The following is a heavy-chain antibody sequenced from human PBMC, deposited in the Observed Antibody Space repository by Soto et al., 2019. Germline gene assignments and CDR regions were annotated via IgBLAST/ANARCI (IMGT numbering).Heavy chain of an antibody. J-gene: IGHJ3*02. Sequence: GGSLRLSCAASGFTFSSYSMNWVRQAPGKGLEWVSSISSSSSYIYYADSVKGRFTISRDNAKNSLYLQMNSLRAEDTAVYYCAREAGTSYAFDIWGQGTMVTVSS. D-gene: IGHD1-1*01. V-gene: IGHV3-21*01. CDR1: GFTFSSYS. CDR3: AREAGTSYAFDI. CDR2: ISSSSSYI.